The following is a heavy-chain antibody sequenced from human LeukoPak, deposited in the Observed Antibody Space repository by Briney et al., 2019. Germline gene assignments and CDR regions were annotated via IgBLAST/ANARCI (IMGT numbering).Heavy chain of an antibody. CDR2: IYSGGST. J-gene: IGHJ6*02. D-gene: IGHD2-2*01. CDR3: AGDRLYCSSTSCQNYYYYGMDV. CDR1: GFTFSSYA. V-gene: IGHV3-53*01. Sequence: GGSLRLSCAASGFTFSSYATSWVRQAPGKGLEWVSVIYSGGSTYYADSVKGRFTISRDNSKNTLYLQMNSLRAEDTAVYYCAGDRLYCSSTSCQNYYYYGMDVWGQGTTVTVSS.